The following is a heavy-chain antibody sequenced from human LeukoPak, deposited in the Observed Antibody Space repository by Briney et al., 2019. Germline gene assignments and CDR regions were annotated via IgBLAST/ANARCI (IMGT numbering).Heavy chain of an antibody. D-gene: IGHD2-2*01. CDR1: AYSISSGYY. V-gene: IGHV4-38-2*02. Sequence: SETLSLTCTVSAYSISSGYYWGWIRQPPGKGLEWIGSIYHSGSTYYNLSLESRVTISVDTSKNQFSLKLSSVTAADTAMYYCARAILEYQHPYYFDYWGQGTLVTVSS. J-gene: IGHJ4*02. CDR3: ARAILEYQHPYYFDY. CDR2: IYHSGST.